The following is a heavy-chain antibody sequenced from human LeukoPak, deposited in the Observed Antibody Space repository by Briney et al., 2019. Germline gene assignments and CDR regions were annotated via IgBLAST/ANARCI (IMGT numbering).Heavy chain of an antibody. CDR2: ISSSGSTI. Sequence: PGGSLRLSCAASGFTFSSYEMNWVRQAPGKGLEWVSYISSSGSTIYYADSVKGRFTISRDNAKNSLYLQMSSLRAEDTAMYYCARNSNGMSNWGQGTLVIVSS. J-gene: IGHJ4*02. V-gene: IGHV3-48*03. D-gene: IGHD2-8*01. CDR3: ARNSNGMSN. CDR1: GFTFSSYE.